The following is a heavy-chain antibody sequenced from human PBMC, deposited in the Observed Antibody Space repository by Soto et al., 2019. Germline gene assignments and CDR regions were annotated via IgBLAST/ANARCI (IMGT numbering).Heavy chain of an antibody. V-gene: IGHV4-30-4*01. CDR1: GGSIRGGNNY. CDR3: ARQGFGVLHGLVDV. Sequence: SETLSLTCAVSGGSIRGGNNYWSWIRQPPGKGLEWIGYTYYSGSTYYNPSLKSRVSISADTSTNQFSLKLTSVTAADTALYYCARQGFGVLHGLVDVWGQGTTVTVS. CDR2: TYYSGST. D-gene: IGHD3-10*01. J-gene: IGHJ6*02.